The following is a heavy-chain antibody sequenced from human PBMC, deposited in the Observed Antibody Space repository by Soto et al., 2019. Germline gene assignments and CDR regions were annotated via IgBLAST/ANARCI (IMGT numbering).Heavy chain of an antibody. CDR1: GFTFSSYA. V-gene: IGHV3-30-3*01. CDR2: ISYDGSNK. CDR3: ARSLDY. Sequence: GGSLRLSCAASGFTFSSYAMNWVRQAPGKGLEWVAVISYDGSNKYYADSVKGRFTISRDNSMNTLYLQMNSLRAEDTAVYYCARSLDYWGQGTLVTVSS. J-gene: IGHJ4*02.